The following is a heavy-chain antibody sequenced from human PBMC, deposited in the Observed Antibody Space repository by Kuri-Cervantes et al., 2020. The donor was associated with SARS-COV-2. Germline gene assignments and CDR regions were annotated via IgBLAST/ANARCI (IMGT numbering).Heavy chain of an antibody. Sequence: ESLKISCSVSGGSISSYYWSWIRQPPGKGLEWIGYIYYSGSTNYNPSLKSRVTISVETSKNQFSLKLSSVTAADTAVYYCARHGRNYYDSSRYFDYWGQGTLVTVSS. CDR2: IYYSGST. J-gene: IGHJ4*02. CDR3: ARHGRNYYDSSRYFDY. D-gene: IGHD3-22*01. V-gene: IGHV4-59*08. CDR1: GGSISSYY.